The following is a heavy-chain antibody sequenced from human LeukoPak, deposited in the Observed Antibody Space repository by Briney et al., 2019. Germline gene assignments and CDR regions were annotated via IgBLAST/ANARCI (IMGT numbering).Heavy chain of an antibody. CDR3: ASIVVADTYYYFDL. Sequence: GESLKISCKGSGYSFTNYWIGWVRQMPGKGLEWMGIIYPGDSDTRYSPSFQGQVTISADKSISTAYLQWSSLKASDSAMYYCASIVVADTYYYFDLWGRGTLVTVSS. CDR1: GYSFTNYW. V-gene: IGHV5-51*01. J-gene: IGHJ2*01. D-gene: IGHD6-19*01. CDR2: IYPGDSDT.